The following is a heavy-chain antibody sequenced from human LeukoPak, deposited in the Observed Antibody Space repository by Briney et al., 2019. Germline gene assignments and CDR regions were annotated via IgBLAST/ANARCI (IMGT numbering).Heavy chain of an antibody. CDR2: IKSKTDGGTT. J-gene: IGHJ4*02. CDR3: TTAGVVVPAANDY. CDR1: GFTFSNAW. V-gene: IGHV3-15*07. D-gene: IGHD2-2*01. Sequence: KAGGSLRLSCAASGFTFSNAWMNWVRQAPGKGLEWVGRIKSKTDGGTTDYAAPVKGRFTISRDDSKNTLYLQMNSLKTEDTAVYYCTTAGVVVPAANDYWGQGTLVTVSS.